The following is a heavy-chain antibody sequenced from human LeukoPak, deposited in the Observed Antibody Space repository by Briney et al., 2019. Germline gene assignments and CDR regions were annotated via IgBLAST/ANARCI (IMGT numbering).Heavy chain of an antibody. CDR1: GGSISSYY. Sequence: SETLSLTCTVSGGSISSYYWSWIRQPPGKGLEWIGEINHSGSTNYNPSLKSRVTISVDTSKNQFSLKLSSATAADTAVYYCARGRQRYSSVFDWSQGTLVT. CDR3: ARGRQRYSSVFD. CDR2: INHSGST. D-gene: IGHD6-19*01. J-gene: IGHJ4*02. V-gene: IGHV4-34*01.